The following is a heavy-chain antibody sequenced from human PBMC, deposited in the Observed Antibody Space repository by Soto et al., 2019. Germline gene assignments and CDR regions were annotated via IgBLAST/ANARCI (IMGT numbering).Heavy chain of an antibody. CDR2: ISSDGDIT. CDR1: GFTFSEYS. V-gene: IGHV3-64D*06. J-gene: IGHJ5*02. Sequence: PGGSLRLSCSASGFTFSEYSMHWVRQAPGKXLQYVSTISSDGDITYYADSVKGRFTISRDNSKNTLYLQMNSLRPEDTAVYYCVKVSTFYDILTGYYSTNFFDPWGQGPLVTVSS. CDR3: VKVSTFYDILTGYYSTNFFDP. D-gene: IGHD3-9*01.